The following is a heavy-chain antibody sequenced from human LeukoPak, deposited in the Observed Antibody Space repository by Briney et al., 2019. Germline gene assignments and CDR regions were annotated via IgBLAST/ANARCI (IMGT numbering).Heavy chain of an antibody. J-gene: IGHJ4*02. Sequence: SVKVSCKASGGTFSSYAISWVRQAPGQGLEWMGRIIPIFGTANYAQKFQGRVTITTDESTSTAYMELSSLRSEDTAVYYCASASIAARPEPLFDYWGQGTLVTVSS. CDR1: GGTFSSYA. CDR2: IIPIFGTA. D-gene: IGHD6-6*01. V-gene: IGHV1-69*05. CDR3: ASASIAARPEPLFDY.